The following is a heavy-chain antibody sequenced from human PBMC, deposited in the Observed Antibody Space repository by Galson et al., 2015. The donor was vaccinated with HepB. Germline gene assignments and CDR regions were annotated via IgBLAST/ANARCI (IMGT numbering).Heavy chain of an antibody. CDR2: IIPILGIA. CDR3: ASEYRPEGITMVQGVIAFDP. D-gene: IGHD3-10*01. V-gene: IGHV1-69*10. J-gene: IGHJ5*02. CDR1: GGTFSSYA. Sequence: SVKVSRKASGGTFSSYATSRVRHAPAQGREWMGGIIPILGIANYEQKFQGRVTITADKSTGTAYMELSSLRSEDTAVYYCASEYRPEGITMVQGVIAFDPWGQGTLVTVSS.